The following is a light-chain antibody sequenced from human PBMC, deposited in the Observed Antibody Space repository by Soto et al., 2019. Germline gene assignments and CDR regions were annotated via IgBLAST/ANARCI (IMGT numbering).Light chain of an antibody. CDR2: DNN. J-gene: IGLJ2*01. Sequence: QSVLTQPPSASGTPGQRVTISCSGSNSNIGSNTVNWYQQLPGTAPKLLIYDNNQRPSGVPGRFSDSKSGTSASLAISGRQSEDEADYYCASWDDSLNAVVFGGGTKLNVL. V-gene: IGLV1-44*01. CDR3: ASWDDSLNAVV. CDR1: NSNIGSNT.